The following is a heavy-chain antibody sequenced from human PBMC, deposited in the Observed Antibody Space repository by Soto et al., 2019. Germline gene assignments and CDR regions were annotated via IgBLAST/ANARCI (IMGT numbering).Heavy chain of an antibody. CDR3: ARAEGDDIVVVVAATRAYWFDP. D-gene: IGHD2-15*01. Sequence: QVQLQESGPGLVKPSQTLSLTCTVSGGSISSGGYYWSWIRQHPGKGLEWIGYIYYSGSTYYNPSLKSRVTISVDTSKNQVSLKLSSVTAADTAVYYCARAEGDDIVVVVAATRAYWFDPWGQGTLVTVSS. CDR2: IYYSGST. J-gene: IGHJ5*02. V-gene: IGHV4-31*03. CDR1: GGSISSGGYY.